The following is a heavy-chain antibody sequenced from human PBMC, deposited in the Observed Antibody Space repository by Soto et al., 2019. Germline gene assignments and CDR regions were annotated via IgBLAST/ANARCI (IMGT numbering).Heavy chain of an antibody. D-gene: IGHD2-2*01. CDR1: GGTFSSYA. V-gene: IGHV1-69*13. CDR2: SIPIFGTA. Sequence: SVKVSCKASGGTFSSYAISWVRQAPGQGLEWMGGSIPIFGTANYAQKFQGRVTITADESTSTAYMELSSLRSEYTAVYYCARGGYCIITSCYEGYYNWFDPWG. J-gene: IGHJ5*02. CDR3: ARGGYCIITSCYEGYYNWFDP.